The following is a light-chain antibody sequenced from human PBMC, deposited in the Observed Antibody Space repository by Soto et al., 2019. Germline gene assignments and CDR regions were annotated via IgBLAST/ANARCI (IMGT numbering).Light chain of an antibody. CDR3: NLYAGSNSFV. V-gene: IGLV2-8*01. J-gene: IGLJ1*01. Sequence: LTQPPSASGSPGQSVTISCTGTSSDVGGYNYVSWYQQHPGKAPKLVIFEVNKRPSGVPDRFSGSKSGNMASLTVSGLQTEDDADYYCNLYAGSNSFVFGTGTKVTVL. CDR2: EVN. CDR1: SSDVGGYNY.